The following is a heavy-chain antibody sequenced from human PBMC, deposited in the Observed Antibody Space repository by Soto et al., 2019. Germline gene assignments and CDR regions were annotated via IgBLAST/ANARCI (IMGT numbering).Heavy chain of an antibody. CDR2: ISYTGDT. CDR1: GDSVSSDGYF. Sequence: QVQLRESGPGLLKPSETLSLTCTVSGDSVSSDGYFWTWVRQPPGKVLEWIAYISYTGDTNYNPSLTRRDTISVDTSRNQFSLKVRSVSAADTAMYVCARMVVGVTIDYWGQGTLVTVSS. D-gene: IGHD1-26*01. CDR3: ARMVVGVTIDY. V-gene: IGHV4-61*08. J-gene: IGHJ4*02.